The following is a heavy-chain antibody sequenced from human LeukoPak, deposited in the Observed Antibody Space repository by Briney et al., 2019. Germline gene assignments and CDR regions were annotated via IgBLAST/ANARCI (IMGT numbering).Heavy chain of an antibody. V-gene: IGHV3-23*01. Sequence: GGSLRLSCAASGFIFSDYAMGWVRQAPGKGLEWVSAISGSGGSTYYADSVKGRFTISRDNSKNKNTLYLQMNSLRAEDTAVYYCAEDKSSGYSYFDYWGQGTLVTVSS. CDR2: ISGSGGST. D-gene: IGHD3-22*01. CDR1: GFIFSDYA. J-gene: IGHJ4*02. CDR3: AEDKSSGYSYFDY.